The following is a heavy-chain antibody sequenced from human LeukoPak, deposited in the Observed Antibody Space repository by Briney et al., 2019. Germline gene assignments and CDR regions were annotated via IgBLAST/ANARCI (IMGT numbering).Heavy chain of an antibody. Sequence: PGGSLRLSCAASRFTLSNYWMSWVRQAPGKGLEWVANTKQDGSETYYVDSVKGRFTISRDNAKNSLSLQMNSLRAEDTAVYYCARQRGSGCLDYWGQGTLVTVSS. D-gene: IGHD6-19*01. CDR1: RFTLSNYW. J-gene: IGHJ4*02. CDR2: TKQDGSET. CDR3: ARQRGSGCLDY. V-gene: IGHV3-7*01.